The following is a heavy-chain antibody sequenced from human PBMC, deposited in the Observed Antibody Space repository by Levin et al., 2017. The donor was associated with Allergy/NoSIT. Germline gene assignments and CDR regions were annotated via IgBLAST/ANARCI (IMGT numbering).Heavy chain of an antibody. CDR2: VHYSGST. Sequence: SETLSLTCTVPGASISSYYWSWIRQPPGKGLEWIGCVHYSGSTKYNSSLKSRVAISVDTSKNQFSLKLSSVTAADTAVCYRARDRTTVSGDTTYYYGMAGWGQGTTVTVSS. CDR3: ARDRTTVSGDTTYYYGMAG. D-gene: IGHD4-17*01. CDR1: GASISSYY. J-gene: IGHJ6*02. V-gene: IGHV4-59*01.